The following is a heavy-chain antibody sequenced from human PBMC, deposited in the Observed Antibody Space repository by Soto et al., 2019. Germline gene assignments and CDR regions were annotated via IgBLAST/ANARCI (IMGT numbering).Heavy chain of an antibody. D-gene: IGHD3-10*01. Sequence: SETLSLTCTVSGGSVSSGSYYWSWIRQPPGKGLEWIGYIYYSGSTNYNPSLKSRVTISVDTSKNQFSLKLSSVTAADTAVYYCARTRQYRGLNFDYWGQGTLVTVSS. J-gene: IGHJ4*02. V-gene: IGHV4-61*01. CDR1: GGSVSSGSYY. CDR3: ARTRQYRGLNFDY. CDR2: IYYSGST.